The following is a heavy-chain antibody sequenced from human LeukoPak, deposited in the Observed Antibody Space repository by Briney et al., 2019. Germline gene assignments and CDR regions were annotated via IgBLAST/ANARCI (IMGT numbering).Heavy chain of an antibody. D-gene: IGHD1-26*01. CDR1: GFTFSSYG. J-gene: IGHJ4*02. Sequence: GGSLRLSCAASGFTFSSYGMHWVRQAPGKGLEWVAFIRYDGSNKYYADSVKGRFTISRDNSKNTLYLQMNSLRAEDTAVYYCAKAETKVGATSLETDYWGQGTLVTVSS. CDR3: AKAETKVGATSLETDY. CDR2: IRYDGSNK. V-gene: IGHV3-30*02.